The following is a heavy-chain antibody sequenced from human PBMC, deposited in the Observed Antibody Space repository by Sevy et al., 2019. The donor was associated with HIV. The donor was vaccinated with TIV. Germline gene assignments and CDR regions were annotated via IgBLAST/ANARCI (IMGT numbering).Heavy chain of an antibody. CDR2: IIPILGTT. D-gene: IGHD3-9*01. J-gene: IGHJ6*02. Sequence: ASVKVSCKAFGGSFSFYGISWVRQAPGQGLEWMAGIIPILGTTKYAQKFQGRVTITADESTSTVYMEWTSLRSEDTAVYYCARGGPDDILTHYGMDVWGQGTTVTVSS. V-gene: IGHV1-69*13. CDR1: GGSFSFYG. CDR3: ARGGPDDILTHYGMDV.